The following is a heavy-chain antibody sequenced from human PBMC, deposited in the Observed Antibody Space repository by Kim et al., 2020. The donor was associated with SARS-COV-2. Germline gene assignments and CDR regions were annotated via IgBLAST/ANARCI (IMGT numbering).Heavy chain of an antibody. Sequence: SETLSLTCTVSGGSISSSSYYWGWIRQPPGKGLEWIGSIYYSGSTYYNPSLKSRVTISVDTSKNQFSLKLSSVTAADTAVYYCARWPVTDDAFDIWGQGTMVTVSS. CDR3: ARWPVTDDAFDI. CDR1: GGSISSSSYY. J-gene: IGHJ3*02. V-gene: IGHV4-39*01. CDR2: IYYSGST. D-gene: IGHD5-18*01.